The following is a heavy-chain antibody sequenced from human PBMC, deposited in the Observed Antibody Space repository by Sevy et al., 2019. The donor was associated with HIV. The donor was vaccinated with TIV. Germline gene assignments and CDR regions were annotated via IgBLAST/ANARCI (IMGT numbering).Heavy chain of an antibody. D-gene: IGHD3-10*01. CDR1: GFTFRNYV. CDR2: ISDGGGPT. V-gene: IGHV3-23*01. Sequence: GGSLRLSCAASGFTFRNYVMNWVRQPPGKGLEWVSVISDGGGPTYYADSVKGRFTISRDDSKSTLYLQMNSPRVEDTAVYFCAQRVAGALAAIDIWGQGTMVTVSS. J-gene: IGHJ3*02. CDR3: AQRVAGALAAIDI.